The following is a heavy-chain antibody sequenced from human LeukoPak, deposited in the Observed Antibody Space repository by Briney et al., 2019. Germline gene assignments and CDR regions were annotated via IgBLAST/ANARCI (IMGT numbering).Heavy chain of an antibody. CDR2: RHYSGTT. J-gene: IGHJ3*02. CDR1: GGSISSHY. V-gene: IGHV4-59*11. CDR3: ARDRPSGHEYTHVHDI. Sequence: SETLSLTCTVSGGSISSHYWSWIRQPPGKGLEWLGDRHYSGTTNYNPSLKSRVTISVDTSKNQFSLKLSSVTAADTAVYYCARDRPSGHEYTHVHDIWGQGTTVTVSS. D-gene: IGHD3-3*01.